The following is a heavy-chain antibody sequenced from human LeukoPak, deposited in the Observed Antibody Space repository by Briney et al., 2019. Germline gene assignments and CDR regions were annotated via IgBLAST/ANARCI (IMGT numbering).Heavy chain of an antibody. CDR1: GFTFSSYS. CDR2: ISSSSSTI. V-gene: IGHV3-48*01. J-gene: IGHJ3*02. CDR3: ARDFTSSGWLLSGAFDI. Sequence: GGSLRLSCAASGFTFSSYSMNWVRQAPGKGLEWVSYISSSSSTIYYADSVKGRFTTSRDNAKNSLYLQMNSLRAEDTAVYYCARDFTSSGWLLSGAFDIWGQGTMVTVSS. D-gene: IGHD6-19*01.